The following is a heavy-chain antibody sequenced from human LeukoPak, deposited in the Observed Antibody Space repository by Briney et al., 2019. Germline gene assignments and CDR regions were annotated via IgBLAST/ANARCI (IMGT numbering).Heavy chain of an antibody. Sequence: ASVKVSCKASGYTFTGYYMHWVRQAPGQGLEWMGWSNPNSGGTNYAQKFQGRVTMTRDTSISTAYMELSRLRSDDTAVYYCARTYYYDSSGFLDAFDIWGQGTMVTVSS. D-gene: IGHD3-22*01. J-gene: IGHJ3*02. V-gene: IGHV1-2*02. CDR2: SNPNSGGT. CDR1: GYTFTGYY. CDR3: ARTYYYDSSGFLDAFDI.